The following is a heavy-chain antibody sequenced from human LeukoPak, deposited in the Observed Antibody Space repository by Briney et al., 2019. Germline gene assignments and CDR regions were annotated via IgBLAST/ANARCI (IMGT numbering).Heavy chain of an antibody. CDR3: ARVGEGYYDSSDY. Sequence: SETLSLTCTVSGGSVSSGSYYWSWIRLPPGKGLEWIGYIYYSGSTNYNPSLKSRVTISVDTSKNQFSLKLSSVTAADTAVYYCARVGEGYYDSSDYWGQGTLVTVSS. J-gene: IGHJ4*02. V-gene: IGHV4-61*01. CDR2: IYYSGST. D-gene: IGHD3-22*01. CDR1: GGSVSSGSYY.